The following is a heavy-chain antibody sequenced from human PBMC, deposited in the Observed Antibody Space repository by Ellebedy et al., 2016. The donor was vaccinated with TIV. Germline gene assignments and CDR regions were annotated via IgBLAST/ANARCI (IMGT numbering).Heavy chain of an antibody. CDR3: AKEGEIPFVVTKYTKLDY. D-gene: IGHD2-21*01. CDR2: ISGSGGST. Sequence: GGSLRLSCTASGFTFGDYAMSWVRQAPGKGLEWVSAISGSGGSTYYADSVKGRFTISRDNSKNTLYLQMNSLRAEDTAVYYCAKEGEIPFVVTKYTKLDYWGQGTLVTVSS. CDR1: GFTFGDYA. J-gene: IGHJ4*02. V-gene: IGHV3-23*01.